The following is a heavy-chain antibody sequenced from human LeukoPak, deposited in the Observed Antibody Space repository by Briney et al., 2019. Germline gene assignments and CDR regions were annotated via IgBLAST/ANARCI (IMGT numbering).Heavy chain of an antibody. Sequence: GGSLRLSCAASGFTFSSYAMSWVRQAPGKGLEWVSTVSGSGDITYYADSVKGRFTISRDNSKNTLYLQMNSLRAEDTAVYYCARGGPAAGRFDYWGQGTLVTVSS. V-gene: IGHV3-23*01. D-gene: IGHD6-13*01. CDR2: VSGSGDIT. CDR1: GFTFSSYA. J-gene: IGHJ4*02. CDR3: ARGGPAAGRFDY.